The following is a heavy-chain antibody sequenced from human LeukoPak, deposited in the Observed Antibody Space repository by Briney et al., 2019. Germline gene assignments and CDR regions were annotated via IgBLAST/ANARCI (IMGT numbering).Heavy chain of an antibody. D-gene: IGHD1-20*01. J-gene: IGHJ3*02. CDR1: GYSINSGYY. V-gene: IGHV4-38-2*02. CDR3: ARPITGDDAFDI. CDR2: ILHSGNT. Sequence: ASETLSLTCTVSGYSINSGYYWGWIRQPPGKGLEWIGRILHSGNTYYNPSLKSRVTISVATSKNQFSLKLSSVTAADTAVYYCARPITGDDAFDIWGQGTMVTVSS.